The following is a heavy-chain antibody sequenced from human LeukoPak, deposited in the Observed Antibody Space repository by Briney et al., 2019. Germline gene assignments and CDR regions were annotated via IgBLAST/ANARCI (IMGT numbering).Heavy chain of an antibody. CDR1: GGSISSYY. CDR2: IYTSGST. Sequence: SETLSLTCTVSGGSISSYYWSWIRQPAGKGLGWIGRIYTSGSTNYNPSLKSRVTLSVDTSKNQFSLKLSSVTAADTAVYYCARDFTSSSLPYYYYYMDVWGKGTTVTVSS. V-gene: IGHV4-4*07. CDR3: ARDFTSSSLPYYYYYMDV. D-gene: IGHD6-13*01. J-gene: IGHJ6*03.